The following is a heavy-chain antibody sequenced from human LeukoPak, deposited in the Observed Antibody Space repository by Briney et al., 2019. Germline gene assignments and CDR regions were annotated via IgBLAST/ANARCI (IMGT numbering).Heavy chain of an antibody. Sequence: GASVKVSCKASGYTFTDYYMHWVRQAPGQGLEWMGWINPNSGGTNYAQKFQGRVTMTRDTSISTAYMELSRLRSDDTAVYYCARAWVTTDAFDIWGQGTMVTVSS. CDR3: ARAWVTTDAFDI. V-gene: IGHV1-2*02. CDR1: GYTFTDYY. D-gene: IGHD4-17*01. CDR2: INPNSGGT. J-gene: IGHJ3*02.